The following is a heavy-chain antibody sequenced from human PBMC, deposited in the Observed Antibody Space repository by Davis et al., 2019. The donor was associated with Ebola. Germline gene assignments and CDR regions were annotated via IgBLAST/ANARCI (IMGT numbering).Heavy chain of an antibody. CDR3: ARGTNGYNPGGYFDS. J-gene: IGHJ4*02. V-gene: IGHV5-51*01. Sequence: GESLKISCKGSGYSFTSYWIGWVRQMPGKDLECMGIIFPGDSDTRYSPSFQGQVTISADKSINTAYLQWSSLKASDTAIYYCARGTNGYNPGGYFDSWGQGTLVTVSS. D-gene: IGHD5-24*01. CDR2: IFPGDSDT. CDR1: GYSFTSYW.